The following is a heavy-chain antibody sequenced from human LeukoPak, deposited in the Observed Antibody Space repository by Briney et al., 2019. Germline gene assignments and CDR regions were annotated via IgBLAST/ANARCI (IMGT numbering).Heavy chain of an antibody. D-gene: IGHD6-6*01. J-gene: IGHJ6*03. Sequence: GRSLRLSCAASGFTFSSYAMHWVRQAPGKGLEWVAVISYDGSNKYYADSVKGRFTISRDNSKNTLYLQMNSLRAEDTAVYYCARSIAARRDYYYMDVWGKGTTVTVSS. V-gene: IGHV3-30*11. CDR3: ARSIAARRDYYYMDV. CDR2: ISYDGSNK. CDR1: GFTFSSYA.